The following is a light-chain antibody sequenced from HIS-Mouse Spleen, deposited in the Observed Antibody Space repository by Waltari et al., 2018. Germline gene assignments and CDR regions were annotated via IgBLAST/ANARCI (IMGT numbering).Light chain of an antibody. V-gene: IGLV3-10*01. J-gene: IGLJ2*01. CDR3: YSTDSSGNHRV. Sequence: SYELTQPPSVSVSPGQTARITCSGDALPKKYAYWYQQKSGQAPVLVIYEDSKRPSGIRVSFSGSSSGHMATLTISGAQVEDEADYYGYSTDSSGNHRVFGGGTKLTVL. CDR2: EDS. CDR1: ALPKKY.